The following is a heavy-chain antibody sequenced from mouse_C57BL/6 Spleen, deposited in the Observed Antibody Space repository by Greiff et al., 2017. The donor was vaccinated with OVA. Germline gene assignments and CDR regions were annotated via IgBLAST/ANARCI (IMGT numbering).Heavy chain of an antibody. D-gene: IGHD3-3*01. CDR1: GFNIKDYY. CDR3: ARSSSGTGAWFAY. CDR2: IDPEDGES. J-gene: IGHJ3*01. Sequence: VHVKQSGAELVKPGASVKLSCTASGFNIKDYYMHWVKQRTEQGLEWIGRIDPEDGESKYAPKFQGKATITADTSSNTAYLQLSSLTSEDTAVYYCARSSSGTGAWFAYWGQGTLVTVSA. V-gene: IGHV14-2*01.